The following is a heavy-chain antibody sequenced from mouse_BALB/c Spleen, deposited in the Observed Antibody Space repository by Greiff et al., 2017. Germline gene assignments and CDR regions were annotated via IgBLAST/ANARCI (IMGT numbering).Heavy chain of an antibody. CDR3: ARAYGPFAY. J-gene: IGHJ3*01. CDR1: GFTFTDYY. CDR2: IRNKANGYTT. Sequence: EVQLVESGGGLVQPGGSLRLSCATSGFTFTDYYMSWVRQPPGKALEWLGFIRNKANGYTTEYSASVKGRFTISRDNSQSILYLQMNTLRAEDSATYYCARAYGPFAYWGQGTLVTVSA. V-gene: IGHV7-3*02. D-gene: IGHD1-1*02.